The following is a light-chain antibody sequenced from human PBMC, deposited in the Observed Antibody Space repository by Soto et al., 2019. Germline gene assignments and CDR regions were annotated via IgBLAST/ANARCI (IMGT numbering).Light chain of an antibody. CDR3: SSYTSSTTRV. V-gene: IGLV2-14*01. CDR1: SSDVGGYNY. J-gene: IGLJ2*01. Sequence: QSALTQPASVSGSPGQSITISCTGTSSDVGGYNYVSWYQQQPGKAPKLMIYEVSNRPSGVSNRFSGSKSGNTDSLTSSGLQAEDEGDYYCSSYTSSTTRVFGGGTKVTVL. CDR2: EVS.